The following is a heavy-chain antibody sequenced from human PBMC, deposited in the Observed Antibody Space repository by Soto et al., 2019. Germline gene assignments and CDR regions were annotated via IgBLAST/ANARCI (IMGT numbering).Heavy chain of an antibody. D-gene: IGHD3-10*01. J-gene: IGHJ3*02. Sequence: GGSLRLSCAASGFTFSDSPMHWVRQASGKGPEWVGRIRNKANNYATAYAASVKGRFTISRDDSENMAYLQMNSLKTEDTAIYFCVKVGREYYYGSGSYSGAFDIWGQGTMVTVSS. CDR1: GFTFSDSP. CDR3: VKVGREYYYGSGSYSGAFDI. CDR2: IRNKANNYAT. V-gene: IGHV3-73*01.